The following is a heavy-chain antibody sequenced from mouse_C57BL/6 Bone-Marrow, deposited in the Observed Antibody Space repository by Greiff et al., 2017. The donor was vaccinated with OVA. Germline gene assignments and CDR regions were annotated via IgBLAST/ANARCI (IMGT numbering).Heavy chain of an antibody. CDR2: ISSGGSYT. D-gene: IGHD2-4*01. CDR3: ARPYYDYDVGFAY. V-gene: IGHV5-6*01. Sequence: EVKVVESGGDLVKPGGSLKLSCAASGFTFSSYGMSWVRQTPDKRLAWVATISSGGSYTYYPDSVKGRFTISRDNAKNTLYLQMSSLKSEDTAMYYCARPYYDYDVGFAYWGQGTLVTVSA. J-gene: IGHJ3*01. CDR1: GFTFSSYG.